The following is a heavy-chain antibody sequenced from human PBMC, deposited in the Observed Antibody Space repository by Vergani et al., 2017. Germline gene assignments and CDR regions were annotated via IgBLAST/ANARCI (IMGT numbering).Heavy chain of an antibody. CDR1: GYTFTGYY. D-gene: IGHD3-10*01. CDR3: ARGYYGSGSYSLNFDY. CDR2: INPNSGGT. Sequence: QVQLVQSGAEVKTPGASVKVSCKASGYTFTGYYMHWVRQAPGQGLEWMGWINPNSGGTNYAQKFQGRVTMTRDTSISTAYMELSRLRSDDTAVYYCARGYYGSGSYSLNFDYWGQGTLVTVSS. V-gene: IGHV1-2*02. J-gene: IGHJ4*02.